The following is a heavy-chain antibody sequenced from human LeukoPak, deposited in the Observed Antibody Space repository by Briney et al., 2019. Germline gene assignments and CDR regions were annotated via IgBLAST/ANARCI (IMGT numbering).Heavy chain of an antibody. D-gene: IGHD3-10*01. J-gene: IGHJ3*01. V-gene: IGHV3-49*04. CDR1: GFTFGDYA. CDR3: TRARYYGSASYYSDAFDV. Sequence: PGGSLRLSCTASGFTFGDYAFSWVRQAPGKGLQWVTFIRSKTHGGPPEYAASVKGRFTVSRDDSKSIAYLQIDSLKTEDTAVYYCTRARYYGSASYYSDAFDVWGQGTLVTVSS. CDR2: IRSKTHGGPP.